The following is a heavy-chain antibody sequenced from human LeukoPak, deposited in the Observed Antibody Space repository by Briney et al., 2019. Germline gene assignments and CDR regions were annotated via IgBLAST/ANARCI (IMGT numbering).Heavy chain of an antibody. Sequence: SETLSLTCAVYGGSFSGYYWSWIRQPPGKGLEWIGEINHSGSTNYNPFLKSRVTISVDTPKNQFSLKLSSVTAADTAVYYCATTIFGVPWTYYYYGMDVWGQRTTVTVSS. CDR1: GGSFSGYY. D-gene: IGHD3-3*01. V-gene: IGHV4-34*01. CDR2: INHSGST. J-gene: IGHJ6*02. CDR3: ATTIFGVPWTYYYYGMDV.